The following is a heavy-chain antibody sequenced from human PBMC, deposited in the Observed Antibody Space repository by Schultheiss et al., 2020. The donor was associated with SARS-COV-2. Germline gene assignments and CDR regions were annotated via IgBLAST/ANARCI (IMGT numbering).Heavy chain of an antibody. Sequence: GGSLRLSCAASGFTFSSYEMNWVRQAPGKGLEWVSYISSSGSTIYYADSVKGRFTISRDNAKNSLYLQMNSLRAEDTAVYYCTTTPGIAAPAAALAYYYYYGMDVWGQGTTVTVSS. V-gene: IGHV3-48*03. CDR1: GFTFSSYE. J-gene: IGHJ6*02. CDR3: TTTPGIAAPAAALAYYYYYGMDV. D-gene: IGHD6-25*01. CDR2: ISSSGSTI.